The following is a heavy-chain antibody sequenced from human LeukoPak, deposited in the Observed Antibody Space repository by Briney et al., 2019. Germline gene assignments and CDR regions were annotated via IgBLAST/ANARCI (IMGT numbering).Heavy chain of an antibody. D-gene: IGHD2-2*02. Sequence: SETLSLTCTVSGGSISSGGYYWSWIRQPPGKGLEWIGYIYHSGSTYYNPSLKSRVTISVDRSKNQFSLKLSSVTAADTAVYYCARETHRYCSSTSCYTGGPLDYWGQGTLVTVSS. CDR2: IYHSGST. CDR1: GGSISSGGYY. J-gene: IGHJ4*02. CDR3: ARETHRYCSSTSCYTGGPLDY. V-gene: IGHV4-30-2*01.